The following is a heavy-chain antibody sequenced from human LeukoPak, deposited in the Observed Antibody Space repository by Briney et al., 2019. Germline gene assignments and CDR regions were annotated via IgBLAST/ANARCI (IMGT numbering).Heavy chain of an antibody. J-gene: IGHJ3*01. V-gene: IGHV4-59*12. Sequence: PSETLSLTCTVSGGSVSGGSISSYYWSWIRQPPGKGLEWIGFIAYTGNTNYNPSLKSRITISVDTSKNQFSLKLRSVTAADTAVYYCAKSTYYYDTFVNAFDFWGQGTVVTVSS. CDR2: IAYTGNT. CDR1: GGSVSGGSISSYY. D-gene: IGHD3-22*01. CDR3: AKSTYYYDTFVNAFDF.